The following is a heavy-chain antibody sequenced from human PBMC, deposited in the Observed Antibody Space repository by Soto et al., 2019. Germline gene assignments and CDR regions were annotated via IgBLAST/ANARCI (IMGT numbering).Heavy chain of an antibody. J-gene: IGHJ4*02. V-gene: IGHV1-18*04. CDR2: ISAYNGNT. D-gene: IGHD3-10*01. CDR1: GYTFTSYG. CDR3: ARDAYGSGSYLY. Sequence: ASVKVSCKASGYTFTSYGISWVRQSPGQGLEWMGWISAYNGNTNYAQKLQGRVNMTTDTSTSTAYMELRSLRSDDTAVYYCARDAYGSGSYLYWVQGTLVTVSS.